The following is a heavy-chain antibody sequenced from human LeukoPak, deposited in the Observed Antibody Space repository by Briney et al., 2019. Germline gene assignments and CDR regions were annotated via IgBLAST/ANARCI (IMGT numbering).Heavy chain of an antibody. CDR2: IYYSGTT. J-gene: IGHJ4*02. CDR1: GGSIINTIYH. Sequence: SETLSLTCSVSGGSIINTIYHWGCIRQPPEKGLEWIGTIYYSGTTFYHPSLMSRVAISVDTSKNQFSLKLRSVTAADTAVYYCARQLRYSYALNCWGQGTLVSVSS. D-gene: IGHD5-18*01. CDR3: ARQLRYSYALNC. V-gene: IGHV4-39*01.